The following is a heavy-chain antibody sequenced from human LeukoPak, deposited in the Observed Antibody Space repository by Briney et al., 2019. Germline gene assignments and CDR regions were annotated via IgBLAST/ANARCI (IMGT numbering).Heavy chain of an antibody. CDR1: GFTFSGYS. Sequence: KPGGSLRLSCAASGFTFSGYSMNWVRQVQGKWLEWVSSISSSSSYIFYADSVKGRFTISRDNAKTSLYMLKNSRRAEDTAVYYCASPPLDTSDPQSDYWGQGTLVTVSS. D-gene: IGHD3-22*01. V-gene: IGHV3-21*01. CDR3: ASPPLDTSDPQSDY. CDR2: ISSSSSYI. J-gene: IGHJ4*02.